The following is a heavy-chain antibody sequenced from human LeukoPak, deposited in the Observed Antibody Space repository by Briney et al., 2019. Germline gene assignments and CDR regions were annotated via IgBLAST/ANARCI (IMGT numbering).Heavy chain of an antibody. CDR3: ARDRYSYGYDY. CDR1: GFIFSSYS. Sequence: GGSLRLSCAASGFIFSSYSMNWVRQAPGKGLEWVSYISSSSSTIYYADSVKGRFTISRDNAKNSLYLQMNSLRAEDTAVYYCARDRYSYGYDYWGQGTLVTVSS. V-gene: IGHV3-48*01. CDR2: ISSSSSTI. J-gene: IGHJ4*02. D-gene: IGHD5-18*01.